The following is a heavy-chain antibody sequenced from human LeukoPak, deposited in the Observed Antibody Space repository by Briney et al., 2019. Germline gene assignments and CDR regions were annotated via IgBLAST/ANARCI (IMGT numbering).Heavy chain of an antibody. CDR1: GFTFSSYD. CDR3: AKELRPNWFDP. Sequence: PGGSLRLSCAASGFTFSSYDMHWVRQATGKGLEWVSAIGTAGDTYYPGSVKGRFTISRENAKDSLYLQMNSLRAGDTAVYYCAKELRPNWFDPWGQGTLVTVSS. D-gene: IGHD3-10*01. CDR2: IGTAGDT. J-gene: IGHJ5*02. V-gene: IGHV3-13*01.